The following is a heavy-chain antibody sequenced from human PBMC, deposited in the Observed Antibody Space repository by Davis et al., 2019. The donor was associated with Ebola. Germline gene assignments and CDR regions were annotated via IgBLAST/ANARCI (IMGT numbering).Heavy chain of an antibody. CDR2: ISGSGGST. D-gene: IGHD3-16*01. CDR1: GFPLSSYA. CDR3: ERPAARVLFEN. Sequence: SLNTPCPAPGFPLSSYAMSWVRQPPAKGLEWVSAISGSGGSTYYADSVKGRFTISSDNAKNSLYLQMNSLRAEDTAVYYCERPAARVLFENWGQGTLVTVSS. J-gene: IGHJ4*02. V-gene: IGHV3-23*01.